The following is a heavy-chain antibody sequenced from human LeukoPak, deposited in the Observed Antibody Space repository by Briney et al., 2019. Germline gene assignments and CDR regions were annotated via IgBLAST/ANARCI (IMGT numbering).Heavy chain of an antibody. D-gene: IGHD2-8*01. J-gene: IGHJ3*01. Sequence: GGSLRLSCAASGFTFSSYEMNWVRQAPGKGLEWISYISSSGGTIYYADSVKGRFTISRDNAKNSLHLQMNSLRGEDTALYYCARPRATFCTNGICYIRDAFDVWGQGTSVTVSS. CDR1: GFTFSSYE. CDR2: ISSSGGTI. V-gene: IGHV3-48*03. CDR3: ARPRATFCTNGICYIRDAFDV.